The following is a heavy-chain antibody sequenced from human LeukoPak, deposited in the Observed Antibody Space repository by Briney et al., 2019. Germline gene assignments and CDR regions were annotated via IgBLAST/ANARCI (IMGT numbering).Heavy chain of an antibody. CDR1: GGTFSSYA. J-gene: IGHJ3*02. CDR3: ARVRGQLERRRAFDI. V-gene: IGHV1-69*01. CDR2: IIPIFGIA. Sequence: ASVKVSCKASGGTFSSYAISWVRQAPGQGLEWMGGIIPIFGIANYAQKFQGRVTITADESTSTAYMELSSLRSEDTAVYYCARVRGQLERRRAFDIWGQGTMVTVSS. D-gene: IGHD1-1*01.